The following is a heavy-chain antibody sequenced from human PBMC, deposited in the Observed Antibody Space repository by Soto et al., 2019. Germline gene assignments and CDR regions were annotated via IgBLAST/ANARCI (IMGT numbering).Heavy chain of an antibody. J-gene: IGHJ4*02. D-gene: IGHD2-15*01. Sequence: ASVKVSCKASGYTFTSYGISWVRQAPGQGLEWMGWISAYNGNTNYAQKLQGRVTMTTDTSTSTAYMELRSLRSDDTAVHYCARDDSGCSGGSCYSLVPVNYWGQGTLVTVSS. V-gene: IGHV1-18*01. CDR3: ARDDSGCSGGSCYSLVPVNY. CDR1: GYTFTSYG. CDR2: ISAYNGNT.